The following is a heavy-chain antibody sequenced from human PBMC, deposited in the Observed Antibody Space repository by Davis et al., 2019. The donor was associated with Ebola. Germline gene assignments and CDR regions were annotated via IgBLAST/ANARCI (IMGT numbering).Heavy chain of an antibody. CDR3: ACQIEPVYGSGSYYNS. V-gene: IGHV1-69*13. J-gene: IGHJ4*02. Sequence: SVKVSCKASGGTFSSYAISWVRQAPGQGLEWMGGIIPIFGTANYAQKFQGRVTITADESTSTAYMELSSLRSEDTAVYYCACQIEPVYGSGSYYNSWGQGTLVTVSS. CDR1: GGTFSSYA. CDR2: IIPIFGTA. D-gene: IGHD3-10*01.